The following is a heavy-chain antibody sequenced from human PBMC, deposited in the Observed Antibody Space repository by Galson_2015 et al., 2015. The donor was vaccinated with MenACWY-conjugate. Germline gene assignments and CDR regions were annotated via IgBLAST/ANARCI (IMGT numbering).Heavy chain of an antibody. Sequence: SLRLSCAASVFTFNNYWMHWVRQPPGKGLEWISYIKADGSFSNYADSVKGRFTISTDNAKNMVYLQMDGLGDEDTAVYFCARDNNWSFDSWGQGTLVTVSS. D-gene: IGHD1-1*01. CDR2: IKADGSFS. CDR3: ARDNNWSFDS. J-gene: IGHJ4*02. CDR1: VFTFNNYW. V-gene: IGHV3-74*01.